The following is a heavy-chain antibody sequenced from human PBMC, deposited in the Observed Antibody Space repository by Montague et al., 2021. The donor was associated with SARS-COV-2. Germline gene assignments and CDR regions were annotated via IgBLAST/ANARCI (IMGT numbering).Heavy chain of an antibody. CDR3: ARDYGDYGSGYYYGMDV. D-gene: IGHD4-17*01. CDR1: GGSISSSSYY. Sequence: SETLSLTCTVSGGSISSSSYYWGWIRQPPGKGLEWIGSIYYSGSTYYNPSLKSRVTISVDTSKNQFSLKLSSVTAADKAVYYCARDYGDYGSGYYYGMDVWGQGTTVTVSS. CDR2: IYYSGST. J-gene: IGHJ6*02. V-gene: IGHV4-39*07.